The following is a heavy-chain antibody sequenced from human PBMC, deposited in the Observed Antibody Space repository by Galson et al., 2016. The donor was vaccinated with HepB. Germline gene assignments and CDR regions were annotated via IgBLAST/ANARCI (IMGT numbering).Heavy chain of an antibody. D-gene: IGHD3-3*01. CDR1: GFTFTTYW. CDR3: AGRPRHAHHLSGYYWMF. Sequence: QSGAEVKKPGESLKISCKGSGFTFTTYWIGWVRQLPGKGLEWMGIIYPGDSETLYSPSFEGQVTIPADRSISTLFLQWDILRASDTPLYYCAGRPRHAHHLSGYYWMFRGPGTLVTVSS. J-gene: IGHJ4*02. CDR2: IYPGDSET. V-gene: IGHV5-51*01.